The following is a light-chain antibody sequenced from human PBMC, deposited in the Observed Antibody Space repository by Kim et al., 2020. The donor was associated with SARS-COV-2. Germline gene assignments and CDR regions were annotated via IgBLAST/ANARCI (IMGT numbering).Light chain of an antibody. CDR2: DAS. Sequence: DIQMTQSPSAMSASVGDRVTITCRASQYISTYVAWIQQKPGKGPKRLIYDASRVQSGVPSRFSGSGSGTEFTLTISSLQPEDFATYYCLQRIRDPWTLFQGTKMDIK. V-gene: IGKV1-17*03. CDR1: QYISTY. J-gene: IGKJ1*01. CDR3: LQRIRDPWT.